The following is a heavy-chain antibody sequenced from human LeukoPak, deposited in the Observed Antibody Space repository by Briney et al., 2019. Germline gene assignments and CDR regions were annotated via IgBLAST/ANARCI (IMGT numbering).Heavy chain of an antibody. CDR1: GYTFTGYY. CDR3: ARDKGSFTFGGVIVTQYYFDY. J-gene: IGHJ4*02. D-gene: IGHD3-16*02. V-gene: IGHV1-2*02. CDR2: INPNSGGT. Sequence: ASVKVSCKASGYTFTGYYMHWDRQAPGQGLEWMGWINPNSGGTNYAQKNPGRVTMTRDTSISTAYMELSRLRSDDTAVYYCARDKGSFTFGGVIVTQYYFDYWGQGTLVTVSS.